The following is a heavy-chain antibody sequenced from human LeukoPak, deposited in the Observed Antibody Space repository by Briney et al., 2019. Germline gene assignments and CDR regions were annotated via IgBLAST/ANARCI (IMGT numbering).Heavy chain of an antibody. Sequence: SETLSLTCAVYGGSFSGYYWSWIRQPPGKGLEWIGEINHSGSTNYNPSLKSRVTISVDTSKSQFSLKLSSVTAADTAVYYCAREDGYNLQLGFDYWGQGTLVTVSS. CDR3: AREDGYNLQLGFDY. CDR2: INHSGST. V-gene: IGHV4-34*01. CDR1: GGSFSGYY. J-gene: IGHJ4*02. D-gene: IGHD5-24*01.